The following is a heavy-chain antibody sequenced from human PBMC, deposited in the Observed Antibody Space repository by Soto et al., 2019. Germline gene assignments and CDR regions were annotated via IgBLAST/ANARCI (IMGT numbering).Heavy chain of an antibody. CDR3: ARGTAAGISNWFDP. D-gene: IGHD6-13*01. J-gene: IGHJ5*02. Sequence: SETLSLTCAVSGGSIRSNNRWSWVRQPPGKGLEWIGEIFHSGSTNYNPSLKTRVTISVDKSKNQFSLKLSSVTAADTAVYYCARGTAAGISNWFDPWGQGTLVTVSS. CDR1: GGSIRSNNR. CDR2: IFHSGST. V-gene: IGHV4-4*02.